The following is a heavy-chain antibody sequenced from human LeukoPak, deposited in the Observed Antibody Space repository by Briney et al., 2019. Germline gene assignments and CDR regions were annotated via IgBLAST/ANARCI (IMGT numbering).Heavy chain of an antibody. CDR2: IYHSGST. D-gene: IGHD3-10*01. J-gene: IGHJ4*02. CDR1: GGSISSSNW. V-gene: IGHV4-4*02. Sequence: GTLSLTCGVSGGSISSSNWWSWVRQPPGKGLEWIGEIYHSGSTNYNPSLKSRVTISVDKSKNQFSLKLTSVTAADTAVYYCARQVNYYGSGSYHRFDYWGQGTLVTVSS. CDR3: ARQVNYYGSGSYHRFDY.